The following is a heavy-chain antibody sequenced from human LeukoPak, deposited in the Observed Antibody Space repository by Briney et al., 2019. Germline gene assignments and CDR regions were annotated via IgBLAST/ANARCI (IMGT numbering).Heavy chain of an antibody. CDR1: GYTLTELS. Sequence: GASVKVSCKVSGYTLTELSMHWVRQAPGKGLEWMGGFDPEDGETIYAQKFQGRVTMTEDTSTDTAYMELSSLRSEDTAVYYCATALYGSGSYILTPGYYYYGMDVWGQGTTVTVSS. D-gene: IGHD3-10*01. V-gene: IGHV1-24*01. CDR2: FDPEDGET. J-gene: IGHJ6*02. CDR3: ATALYGSGSYILTPGYYYYGMDV.